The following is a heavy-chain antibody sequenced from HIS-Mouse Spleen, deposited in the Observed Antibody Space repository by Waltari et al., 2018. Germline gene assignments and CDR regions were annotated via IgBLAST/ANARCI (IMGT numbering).Heavy chain of an antibody. CDR1: GSTFTGYY. CDR3: ARESSGTGTAFDI. V-gene: IGHV1-2*02. CDR2: INPNSGGT. D-gene: IGHD1-26*01. Sequence: QVQLVQSGAEVKKPGASVKVPCKAYGSTFTGYYMHCVRQSPGQGLEWMGWINPNSGGTNYAQKFQGRVTMTRDTSISTAYMELSRLRSDDTAVYYCARESSGTGTAFDIWGQGTMVTVSS. J-gene: IGHJ3*02.